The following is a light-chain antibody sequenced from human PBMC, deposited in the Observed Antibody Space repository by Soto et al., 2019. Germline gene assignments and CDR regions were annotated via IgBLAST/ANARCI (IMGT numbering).Light chain of an antibody. CDR1: QSVASRN. Sequence: EIVLTQSPGTLSLSPGERATLFCRASQSVASRNLAWYQQKSGQAPRLLMYGASSRAIHTPDRFSGTGSGTDFMLTISGLEPEDFAVYYCQHFGDSLWTFGQGTKVDIK. CDR2: GAS. V-gene: IGKV3-20*01. J-gene: IGKJ1*01. CDR3: QHFGDSLWT.